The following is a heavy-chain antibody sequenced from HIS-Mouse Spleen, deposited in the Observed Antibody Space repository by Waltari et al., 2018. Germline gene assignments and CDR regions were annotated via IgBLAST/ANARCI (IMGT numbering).Heavy chain of an antibody. CDR2: IDWDDDK. J-gene: IGHJ4*02. CDR3: ARIQAGKLELPFDY. D-gene: IGHD1-7*01. V-gene: IGHV2-70*15. Sequence: QVTLRESGPALVRPTQTLTLTCTFSGFALSTNGMCVSWVRQPQGKALEWLARIDWDDDKYYSTSLKTRLTISKDTSKNQVVLTMTNMEPVDTATYYCARIQAGKLELPFDYWGQGTLVTVSS. CDR1: GFALSTNGMC.